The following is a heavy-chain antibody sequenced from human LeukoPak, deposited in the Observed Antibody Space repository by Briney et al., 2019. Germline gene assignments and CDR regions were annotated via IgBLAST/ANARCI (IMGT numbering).Heavy chain of an antibody. CDR1: GDSLNYYY. Sequence: SETLSLTGSVSGDSLNYYYWTWIRQPPGKGLEWIGHVSYSGGTNYNASLKSRVTILVDTSKNQFSLMVRSVTAADTAIYYCARCYGSGSLYYFDYWGQGALVTVSS. D-gene: IGHD3-10*01. J-gene: IGHJ4*02. CDR3: ARCYGSGSLYYFDY. V-gene: IGHV4-59*13. CDR2: VSYSGGT.